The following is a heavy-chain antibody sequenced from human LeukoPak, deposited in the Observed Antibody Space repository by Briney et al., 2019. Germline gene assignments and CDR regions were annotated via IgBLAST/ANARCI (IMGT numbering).Heavy chain of an antibody. CDR1: GFTFSSYG. CDR2: ISYDGSNQ. CDR3: ARGEYYSDTSSYFDY. Sequence: PGRSLRLSCAASGFTFSSYGMNWVRQAPGKGLEWVGVISYDGSNQYYADSVKGRFTISRDNSKTTLFVQMSSLRAEDTAVYYCARGEYYSDTSSYFDYWGQGTLVTVSS. J-gene: IGHJ4*02. V-gene: IGHV3-30*03. D-gene: IGHD3-22*01.